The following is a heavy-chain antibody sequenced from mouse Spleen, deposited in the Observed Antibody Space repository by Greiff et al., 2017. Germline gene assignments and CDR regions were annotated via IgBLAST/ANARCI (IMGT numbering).Heavy chain of an antibody. D-gene: IGHD3-1*01. J-gene: IGHJ3*01. CDR3: ARSGSSGSFAY. CDR2: INPSSGYT. CDR1: GYTFTSYT. V-gene: IGHV1-4*01. Sequence: QVQLQQSGAELARPGASVKMSCKASGYTFTSYTMHWVKQRPGQGLEWIGYINPSSGYTKYNQKFKDKATLTADKSSSTAYMQLSSLTSEDSAVYYCARSGSSGSFAYWGQGTLVTVSA.